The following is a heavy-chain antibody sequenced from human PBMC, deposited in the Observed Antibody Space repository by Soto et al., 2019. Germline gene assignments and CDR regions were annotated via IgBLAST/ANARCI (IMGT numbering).Heavy chain of an antibody. J-gene: IGHJ4*02. V-gene: IGHV3-23*01. Sequence: EVQLLESGGGLVQPGGSLRRSCAATGFTFSSYAMSWVRQAPGKGLEWVSAISGSGGSTYYADSVKGRFTISRDNSKNTLYLQMNSLRAEDTAVYYCPQTYSGSPSIDYWGQGTLVTVSS. CDR1: GFTFSSYA. CDR3: PQTYSGSPSIDY. D-gene: IGHD1-26*01. CDR2: ISGSGGST.